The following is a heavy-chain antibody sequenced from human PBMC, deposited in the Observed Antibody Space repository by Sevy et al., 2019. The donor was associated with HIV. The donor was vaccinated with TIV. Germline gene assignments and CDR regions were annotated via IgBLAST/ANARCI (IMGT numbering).Heavy chain of an antibody. CDR2: IYPGDSDT. Sequence: GESLKISCKGSGYSFTSYWIGWVRQMPGKGLEWMGIIYPGDSDTRYSPSFQDQVTISADKSISTAYLQWSSLKASDTAMYYCASLGYCSSTSCYGGGFDYWGQGTLVTVSS. CDR1: GYSFTSYW. V-gene: IGHV5-51*01. D-gene: IGHD2-2*01. J-gene: IGHJ4*02. CDR3: ASLGYCSSTSCYGGGFDY.